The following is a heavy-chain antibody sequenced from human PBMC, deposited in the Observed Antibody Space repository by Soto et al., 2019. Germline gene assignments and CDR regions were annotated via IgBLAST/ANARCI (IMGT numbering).Heavy chain of an antibody. Sequence: PGGSLRLSCAASGFTFSSYAMHWVRRAPGKGLEWVAVISYDGSNKYYADSVKGRFTISRDNSKNTLYLQMNSLRAEDTAVYYCARELGYCSSTSCYTTLDYYYYGMDVWGQGTTVTVSS. V-gene: IGHV3-30*04. CDR1: GFTFSSYA. D-gene: IGHD2-2*02. CDR2: ISYDGSNK. J-gene: IGHJ6*02. CDR3: ARELGYCSSTSCYTTLDYYYYGMDV.